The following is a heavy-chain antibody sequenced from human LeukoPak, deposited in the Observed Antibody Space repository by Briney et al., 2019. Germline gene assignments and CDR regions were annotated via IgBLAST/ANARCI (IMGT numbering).Heavy chain of an antibody. CDR3: ARDLVYHYDFRSGYAGFDY. J-gene: IGHJ4*02. V-gene: IGHV3-33*01. D-gene: IGHD3-3*01. Sequence: GGSLRLSCAASGFTFSSYGMHWVRQAPGKGLEWVAVVWYDGSNKYYADSVKGRFTISRDNSKNTLYLQMNSLRTEDTAVYYCARDLVYHYDFRSGYAGFDYWGQGTLVTVSS. CDR2: VWYDGSNK. CDR1: GFTFSSYG.